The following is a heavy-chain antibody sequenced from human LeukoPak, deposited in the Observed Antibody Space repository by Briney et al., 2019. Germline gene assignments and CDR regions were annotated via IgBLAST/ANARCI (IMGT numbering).Heavy chain of an antibody. CDR1: GFPFNSHH. D-gene: IGHD7-27*01. V-gene: IGHV3-48*02. J-gene: IGHJ4*02. CDR3: ARGRPNWGIDC. Sequence: TGGSLRLSCAASGFPFNSHHMNWVRQAPGKGLEWVSYISSSSSAIYYADSVKGRFTMSRDDAKNSLYLHMNSLRDEDTAVYYCARGRPNWGIDCWGQGTLVTVSS. CDR2: ISSSSSAI.